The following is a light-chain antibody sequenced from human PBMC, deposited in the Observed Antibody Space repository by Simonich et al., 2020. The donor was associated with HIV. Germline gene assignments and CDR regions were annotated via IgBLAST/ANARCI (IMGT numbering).Light chain of an antibody. CDR1: QSVSSN. V-gene: IGKV3-15*01. Sequence: EIVLTQSPATLSLSPGERATLSCRASQSVSSNLAWYQPKPGQAPRLLIYDASTRATGIPARFSGSGSGTDFTLTINSLQSEDFALYYCQQYRKWWTFGQGTKVEIK. J-gene: IGKJ1*01. CDR2: DAS. CDR3: QQYRKWWT.